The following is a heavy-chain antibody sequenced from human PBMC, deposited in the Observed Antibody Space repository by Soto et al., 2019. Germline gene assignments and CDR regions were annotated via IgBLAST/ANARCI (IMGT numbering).Heavy chain of an antibody. V-gene: IGHV1-18*04. CDR1: GYTFTSYG. D-gene: IGHD1-26*01. CDR3: ARVVGALGHWFDP. Sequence: QVQLVQSGAEVKKPGASVKVSCKASGYTFTSYGISWVRQAPGQGLEWMGRISAYNGNTNYAQKLQGRVTMTTDTXXXXAYXXLXXXRSXDXAVYYCARVVGALGHWFDPWGQGTLVTVSS. CDR2: ISAYNGNT. J-gene: IGHJ5*02.